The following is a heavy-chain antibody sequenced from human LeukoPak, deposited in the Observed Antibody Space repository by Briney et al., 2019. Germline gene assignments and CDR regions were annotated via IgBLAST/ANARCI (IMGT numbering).Heavy chain of an antibody. D-gene: IGHD1-14*01. Sequence: GSLRLSCAASGFTFRYYAMYWVRQAPGEGLEWVSAISSSDANTYYADSVKGRFTISRDNSKNTLYLQMNSLRAEDTALYYCAFREPIGYWGQGTLVTVPS. CDR3: AFREPIGY. CDR1: GFTFRYYA. J-gene: IGHJ4*02. CDR2: ISSSDANT. V-gene: IGHV3-23*01.